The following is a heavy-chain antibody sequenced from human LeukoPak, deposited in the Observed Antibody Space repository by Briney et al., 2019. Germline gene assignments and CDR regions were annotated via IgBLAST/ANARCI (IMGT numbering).Heavy chain of an antibody. D-gene: IGHD2-2*02. CDR2: ISSSSSRYI. V-gene: IGHV3-21*01. J-gene: IGHJ4*02. CDR1: GFTFSRYS. CDR3: ARAYCSSTSCYTFIFDY. Sequence: PGGSLRLSCAASGFTFSRYSMNWVRQAPGKGLEWVSSISSSSSRYIYYADSVKGRFTISRDNAKNSLYLQMNSLRAEDTAVYYCARAYCSSTSCYTFIFDYWGQGTLVTVSS.